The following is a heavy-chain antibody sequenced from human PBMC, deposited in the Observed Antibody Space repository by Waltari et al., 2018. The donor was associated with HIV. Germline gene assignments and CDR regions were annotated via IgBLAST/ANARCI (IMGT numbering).Heavy chain of an antibody. CDR1: GYTFTSYD. Sequence: QVQLVQSGAEVKKPGASVKVSCKASGYTFTSYDINWVRQATGQGLEWMGWMNTNSGNTGYAQKFQGRVTMTRNTSINTAYMELSSLRSEDTAVYYCAREGLRSSSTNYGMDVWGQGTTVTVSS. D-gene: IGHD6-13*01. CDR2: MNTNSGNT. J-gene: IGHJ6*02. CDR3: AREGLRSSSTNYGMDV. V-gene: IGHV1-8*01.